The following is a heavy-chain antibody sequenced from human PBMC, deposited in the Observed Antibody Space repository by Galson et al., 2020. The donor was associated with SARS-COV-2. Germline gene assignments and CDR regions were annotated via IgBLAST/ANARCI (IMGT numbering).Heavy chain of an antibody. CDR2: INPNSGGT. CDR1: GYTFTGYY. V-gene: IGHV1-2*04. CDR3: ARESSSRDGDYYYCMDG. J-gene: IGHJ6*03. D-gene: IGHD2-2*01. Sequence: ASVKVSCKASGYTFTGYYMHWVRQAPGQGLEWMGWINPNSGGTNYAQKFQGWVTMTRDTSISTAYMELSRLRSDDTAVYYCARESSSRDGDYYYCMDGWGKGTTVTVSS.